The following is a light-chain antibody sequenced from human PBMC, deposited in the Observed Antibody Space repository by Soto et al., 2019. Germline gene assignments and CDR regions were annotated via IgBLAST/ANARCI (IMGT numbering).Light chain of an antibody. V-gene: IGKV3-11*01. CDR3: QPYNNWPLT. CDR2: DAS. Sequence: EIVLTQSPATLSLSPGERATLSCRASQSVDSFLAWYQQKPGQAPRLLIYDASNRATGVPARFSGSRSGPEFTLTINSLQSEDFAIYYCQPYNNWPLTFGGGTKVESK. CDR1: QSVDSF. J-gene: IGKJ4*01.